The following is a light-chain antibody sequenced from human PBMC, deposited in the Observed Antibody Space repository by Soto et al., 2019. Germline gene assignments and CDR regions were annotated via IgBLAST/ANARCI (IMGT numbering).Light chain of an antibody. J-gene: IGLJ1*01. Sequence: QSLLTQPASVSGSPGQSITISCTGTSSDVGGYNYVSWYQQHPGKAPKLMIYEVTNRPSGVSNRFSGSKSDNTASLTISGLQAEDEADYYCNSFTSTSTYVFGTGTKVTVL. CDR3: NSFTSTSTYV. CDR1: SSDVGGYNY. V-gene: IGLV2-14*01. CDR2: EVT.